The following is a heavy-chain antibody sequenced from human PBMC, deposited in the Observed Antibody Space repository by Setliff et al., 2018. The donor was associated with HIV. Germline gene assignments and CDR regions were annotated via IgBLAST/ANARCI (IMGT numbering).Heavy chain of an antibody. CDR1: GFTFSNYA. D-gene: IGHD1-26*01. V-gene: IGHV1-2*04. CDR3: ARHRDGGTYPLDN. CDR2: INPNSGGT. Sequence: GASVKVSCKTSGFTFSNYAIHWVRQAPGQGLEWMGWINPNSGGTNYAQKFQGWVTVTRHTSISTAYMELSRLRSDDTAVYYSARHRDGGTYPLDNWGQGTLVTVSS. J-gene: IGHJ4*02.